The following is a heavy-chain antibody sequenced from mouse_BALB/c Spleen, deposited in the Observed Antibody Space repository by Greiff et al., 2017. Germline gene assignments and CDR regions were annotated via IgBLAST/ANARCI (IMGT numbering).Heavy chain of an antibody. Sequence: VQLQQSGAELVKPGASVKLSCKASGYTFTSYYMHWVKQRPGQGLEWIGEINPSNGGTNFNQKFKSKATLTVDKSSSTAYMQLSSLTSEDSAVYYCTRGAATGYYFDYWGQGTTLTVSS. V-gene: IGHV1S81*02. CDR2: INPSNGGT. CDR1: GYTFTSYY. CDR3: TRGAATGYYFDY. J-gene: IGHJ2*01.